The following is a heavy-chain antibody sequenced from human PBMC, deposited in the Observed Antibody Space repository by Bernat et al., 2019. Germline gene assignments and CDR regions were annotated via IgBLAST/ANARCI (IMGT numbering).Heavy chain of an antibody. Sequence: EVQLVESGGGLVQPGRSLRLSCTASGFTFGEYAMSWVRQAPGKGLEWVGFIRSKAYGGTTEYAASVKGRFTISRDDSKSIAYLQMNSLKTEDTAVYYCTRDALAYGDDVDYWGQGTLVTVSS. CDR1: GFTFGEYA. D-gene: IGHD4-17*01. CDR2: IRSKAYGGTT. J-gene: IGHJ4*02. V-gene: IGHV3-49*04. CDR3: TRDALAYGDDVDY.